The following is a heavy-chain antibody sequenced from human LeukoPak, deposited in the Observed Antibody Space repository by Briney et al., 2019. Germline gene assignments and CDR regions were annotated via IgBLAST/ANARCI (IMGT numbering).Heavy chain of an antibody. CDR2: ISGSGGST. J-gene: IGHJ4*02. D-gene: IGHD6-19*01. Sequence: GGSLRLSCAASGFTFSSYAMSWVRQAPGKGLEWVSAISGSGGSTYHADSVKGRFTISRDNSKNTLYLQMNSLRAEDTAVYYCAKDRADSSGWYSGFDYWGQGTLVTVSS. CDR3: AKDRADSSGWYSGFDY. V-gene: IGHV3-23*01. CDR1: GFTFSSYA.